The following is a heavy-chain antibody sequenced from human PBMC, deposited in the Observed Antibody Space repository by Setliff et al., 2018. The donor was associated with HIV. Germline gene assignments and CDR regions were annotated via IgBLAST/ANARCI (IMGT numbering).Heavy chain of an antibody. CDR2: INPDGSTT. CDR3: SRAIRDGNSLINWFDP. V-gene: IGHV3-74*01. D-gene: IGHD2-15*01. J-gene: IGHJ5*02. Sequence: SGGSLRLSCAASGFTFSDYWMHWVRQVPGKGLVYVSRINPDGSTTTYADSVEGRFTISRDNAKNTLYLQMNSLRGEDTAVYFCSRAIRDGNSLINWFDPWGQGTLVTVSS. CDR1: GFTFSDYW.